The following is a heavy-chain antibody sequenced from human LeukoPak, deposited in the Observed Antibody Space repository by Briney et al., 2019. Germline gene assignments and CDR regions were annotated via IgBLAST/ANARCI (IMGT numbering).Heavy chain of an antibody. J-gene: IGHJ4*02. D-gene: IGHD3-10*01. Sequence: ASVKVSCKASGYTFTGYYMHWVRQAPGQGLEWMGWINPNSGGTNYAQKFQGRVTMTRGTSIGTAYMELSRLRSDDTAVYYCARGAMVRGVIIWGDYFDYWGQGTLVTVSS. V-gene: IGHV1-2*02. CDR1: GYTFTGYY. CDR2: INPNSGGT. CDR3: ARGAMVRGVIIWGDYFDY.